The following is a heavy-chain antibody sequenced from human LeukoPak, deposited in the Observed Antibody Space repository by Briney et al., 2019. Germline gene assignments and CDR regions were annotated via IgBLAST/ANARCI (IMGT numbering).Heavy chain of an antibody. D-gene: IGHD6-6*01. CDR3: ARVYSSSSKTHYYYYMDV. CDR2: INHSGST. V-gene: IGHV4-34*01. CDR1: GGSFSGYY. J-gene: IGHJ6*03. Sequence: PSETLSLTCAVYGGSFSGYYWSWIRQPPGKGLEWIGEINHSGSTNYNPSVKSRVTISVDTSKNQFSLKLSSVTAADTAVYYCARVYSSSSKTHYYYYMDVWGKGTTVTVSS.